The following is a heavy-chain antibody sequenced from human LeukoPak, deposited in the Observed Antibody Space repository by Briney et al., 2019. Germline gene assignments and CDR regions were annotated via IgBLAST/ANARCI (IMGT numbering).Heavy chain of an antibody. Sequence: PSETLSLTCAVYGGSFSGYYWSWIRQPPGKGLEWIGEINHSGSTNYNPSLKSRVTISVNTSKKNFSLKLSSVTAADSAVYYCASWQLGYFDYWGQGTLVTVSS. CDR1: GGSFSGYY. CDR2: INHSGST. V-gene: IGHV4-34*01. J-gene: IGHJ4*02. D-gene: IGHD6-13*01. CDR3: ASWQLGYFDY.